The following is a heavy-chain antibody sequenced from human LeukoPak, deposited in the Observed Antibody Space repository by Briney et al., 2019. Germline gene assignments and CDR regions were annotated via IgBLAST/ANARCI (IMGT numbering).Heavy chain of an antibody. D-gene: IGHD2-21*02. Sequence: GGSLRLSCAASGFTFSSYGMHWVRQAPGKGLEWVAVISYDRSNKYYADSVKGRFTISRDNSKNTLYLQMNSLRAEDTAVYYCAKDRPVAYCGGDCYSNWFDPWGQGTLVTVSS. CDR3: AKDRPVAYCGGDCYSNWFDP. V-gene: IGHV3-30*18. CDR1: GFTFSSYG. CDR2: ISYDRSNK. J-gene: IGHJ5*02.